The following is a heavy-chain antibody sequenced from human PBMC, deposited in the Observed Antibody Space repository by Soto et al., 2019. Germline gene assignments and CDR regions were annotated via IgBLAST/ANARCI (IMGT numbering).Heavy chain of an antibody. CDR3: VRDSGIEAATVFDY. CDR1: GYTFTSYG. V-gene: IGHV1-18*01. CDR2: ISAYNGKT. Sequence: QVQLMQSGAEVKKPGASVKVSCKTSGYTFTSYGISWVRKAPGQGLEWMGWISAYNGKTYYAQKVQGRAKMTTDTSTTTAHMELRSLRSDDTAVYFCVRDSGIEAATVFDYWGRGTLVTVSS. D-gene: IGHD3-10*01. J-gene: IGHJ4*02.